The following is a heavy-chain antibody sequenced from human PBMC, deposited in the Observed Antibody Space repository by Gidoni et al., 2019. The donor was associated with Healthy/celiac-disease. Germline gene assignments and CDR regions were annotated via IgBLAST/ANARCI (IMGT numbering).Heavy chain of an antibody. CDR2: IYYSGST. J-gene: IGHJ4*02. CDR3: ARRRIAARAFDY. V-gene: IGHV4-39*01. D-gene: IGHD6-6*01. Sequence: QLQLQESGPGLVKPSETLSLTCTVSGGSISSSSYYWGWIRQPPGKGLEWIGIIYYSGSTYYNPSLKSRVTISVDTSKNQFSLKLSSVTAADTAVYYCARRRIAARAFDYWGQGTLVTVSS. CDR1: GGSISSSSYY.